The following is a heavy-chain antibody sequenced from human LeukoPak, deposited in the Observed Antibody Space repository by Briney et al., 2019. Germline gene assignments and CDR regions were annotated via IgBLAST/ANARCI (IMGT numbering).Heavy chain of an antibody. J-gene: IGHJ4*02. D-gene: IGHD6-13*01. CDR2: INPNSGGT. Sequence: ASVKVSCKASGYTFTGYYTHWVRQAPGQGLEWMGWINPNSGGTNYAQKFQGRVTMTRDTSISTAYMELSRLRSDDTAVYYCARVRRMEAAAGTARPFDYWGQGTLVTVSS. V-gene: IGHV1-2*02. CDR3: ARVRRMEAAAGTARPFDY. CDR1: GYTFTGYY.